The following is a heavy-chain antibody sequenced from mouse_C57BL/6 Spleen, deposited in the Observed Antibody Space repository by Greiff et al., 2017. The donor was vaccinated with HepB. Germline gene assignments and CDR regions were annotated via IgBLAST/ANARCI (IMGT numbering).Heavy chain of an antibody. V-gene: IGHV5-12*01. CDR2: ISNGGGST. CDR1: GFTFSDYY. CDR3: ARRYFDV. Sequence: EVQLVESGGGLVQPGGSLKLSCAASGFTFSDYYMYWVRQTPEKRLEWVAYISNGGGSTYYPDTVKGRFTISRDNAKNTLYMQMSRLKSEDTAMYYWARRYFDVWGTGTTVTVSS. J-gene: IGHJ1*03.